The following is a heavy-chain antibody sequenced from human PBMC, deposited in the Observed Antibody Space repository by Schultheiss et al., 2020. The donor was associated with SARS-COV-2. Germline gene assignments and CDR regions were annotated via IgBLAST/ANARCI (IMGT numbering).Heavy chain of an antibody. Sequence: SETLSLTCAVSGGSISSSNWWSWVRQPPGKGLEWIGEIYHSGSTNYNPSLKSRVTISVDKSKNQFSLKLSSVTAADTAVYCCARYPITMMGSYNYYYMDVWGKGTTVTVSS. CDR3: ARYPITMMGSYNYYYMDV. V-gene: IGHV4-4*01. D-gene: IGHD3-22*01. CDR2: IYHSGST. J-gene: IGHJ6*03. CDR1: GGSISSSNW.